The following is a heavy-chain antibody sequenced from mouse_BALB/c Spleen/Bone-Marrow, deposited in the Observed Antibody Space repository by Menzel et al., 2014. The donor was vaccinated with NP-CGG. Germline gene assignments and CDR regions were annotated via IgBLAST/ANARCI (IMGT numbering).Heavy chain of an antibody. V-gene: IGHV5-17*02. CDR2: ISSGSSTI. CDR3: ARSWEYFDV. J-gene: IGHJ1*01. Sequence: EVKLMESGGGLVQPGGSRKLSCAASGFTFSSFGMHWVRQAPEKGLEWVAYISSGSSTIYYADTVKGRFTISRDNPKNTLFLQMTSLGSEDTAMYYCARSWEYFDVWGAGATVTVSS. CDR1: GFTFSSFG. D-gene: IGHD4-1*01.